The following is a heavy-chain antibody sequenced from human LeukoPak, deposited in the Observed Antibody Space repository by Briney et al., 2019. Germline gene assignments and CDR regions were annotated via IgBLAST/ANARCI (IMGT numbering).Heavy chain of an antibody. CDR1: GFPFIEYS. Sequence: GGSLRLSCTASGFPFIEYSMNWVRQVPGKGLEWIAYIGIDSRNTKYADSVRGRCTISADNTKNSLYLQMNSLRVDDTAVYYCARDHNYAFDNWGQGTLVSVAS. V-gene: IGHV3-48*04. CDR3: ARDHNYAFDN. J-gene: IGHJ4*02. CDR2: IGIDSRNT. D-gene: IGHD1-1*01.